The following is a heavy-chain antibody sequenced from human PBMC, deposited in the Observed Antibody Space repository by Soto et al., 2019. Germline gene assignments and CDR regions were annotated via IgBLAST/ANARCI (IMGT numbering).Heavy chain of an antibody. Sequence: SETLSLTCTVSGGSISSGGYYWSWIRQHPGKGLEWIGYIYYSGSTYYNPSLKSRVTISVDTSKNQFSLKLSSVTAADTAVYYCARSFYDILTGYHPFDYWGQGTLVTVSS. V-gene: IGHV4-31*03. CDR1: GGSISSGGYY. CDR3: ARSFYDILTGYHPFDY. J-gene: IGHJ4*02. D-gene: IGHD3-9*01. CDR2: IYYSGST.